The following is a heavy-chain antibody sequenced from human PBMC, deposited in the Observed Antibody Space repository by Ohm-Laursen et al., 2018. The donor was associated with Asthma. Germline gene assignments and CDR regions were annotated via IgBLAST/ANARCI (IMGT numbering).Heavy chain of an antibody. J-gene: IGHJ4*02. V-gene: IGHV3-33*08. D-gene: IGHD1-26*01. CDR2: IWFDSREE. CDR1: GFTFRSYA. Sequence: SLRLSCSATGFTFRSYAMHWVRQAPGKGLEWVAGIWFDSREEYYTDSVKGRFTISRDNAKNTLYLQMNSLRAEDTAVYYCARARSGSSYDYWGQGTLVTVSS. CDR3: ARARSGSSYDY.